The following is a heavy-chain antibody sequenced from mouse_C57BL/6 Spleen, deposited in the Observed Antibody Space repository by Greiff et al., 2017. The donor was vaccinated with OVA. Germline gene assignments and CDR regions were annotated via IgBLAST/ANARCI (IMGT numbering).Heavy chain of an antibody. J-gene: IGHJ2*01. Sequence: DVQLQESGGGLVQPGGSLSLSCAASGFTFTDYYMSWVRQPPGQALEWLGFIRNKANGYTTEYSASVKGRFTISRDNSQSILYLQMNALRAEDSATYYCARSDYSNFYYFDDWGKGTTRTVSA. V-gene: IGHV7-3*01. CDR2: IRNKANGYTT. CDR1: GFTFTDYY. D-gene: IGHD2-5*01. CDR3: ARSDYSNFYYFDD.